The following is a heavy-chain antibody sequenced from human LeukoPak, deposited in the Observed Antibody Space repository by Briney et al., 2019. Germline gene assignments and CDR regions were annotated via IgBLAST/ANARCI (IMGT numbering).Heavy chain of an antibody. CDR2: IWFDGSNI. V-gene: IGHV3-33*08. D-gene: IGHD5-18*01. CDR1: GFTFSSYE. CDR3: ARSGDGYSYGSDF. Sequence: PGGSLRLSWVDSGFTFSSYEMNWVRQAPGKGLEWVALIWFDGSNIYYADSVKGRFTISRDNSKNTLYLQMNSLRAEDTAVYYCARSGDGYSYGSDFWGQGTLVTVSS. J-gene: IGHJ4*02.